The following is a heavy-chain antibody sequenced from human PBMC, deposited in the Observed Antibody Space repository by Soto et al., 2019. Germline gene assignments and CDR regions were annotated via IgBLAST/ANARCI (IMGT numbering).Heavy chain of an antibody. CDR3: ARDRAQYSSSWYSYYYYGMDV. V-gene: IGHV4-30-4*01. Sequence: TLSLTCTFSGGSISTGDYYWRCIRQPPGKGLEWIGYIYYSGSTYYNPSLKSRVTISVDTSKNQSSLKLSSVTAADTAVYYCARDRAQYSSSWYSYYYYGMDVWGQGTTVTVSS. CDR2: IYYSGST. J-gene: IGHJ6*02. D-gene: IGHD6-13*01. CDR1: GGSISTGDYY.